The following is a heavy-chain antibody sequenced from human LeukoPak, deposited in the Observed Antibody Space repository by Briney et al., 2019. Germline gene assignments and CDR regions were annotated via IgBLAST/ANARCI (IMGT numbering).Heavy chain of an antibody. D-gene: IGHD4-17*01. CDR3: ARVPYGDYASYYYYMDV. J-gene: IGHJ6*03. Sequence: ASVKVSRKASGGTFSSYAISWVRQAPGQGLEWMGGSIPLFGIANYAQKFQGRVTITTDESTSTAYMELSSLRSEDTAVYYCARVPYGDYASYYYYMDVWGKGTTVTVSS. CDR1: GGTFSSYA. V-gene: IGHV1-69*05. CDR2: SIPLFGIA.